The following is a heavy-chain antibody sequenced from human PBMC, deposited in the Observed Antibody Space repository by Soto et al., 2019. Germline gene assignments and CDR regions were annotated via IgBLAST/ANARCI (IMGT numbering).Heavy chain of an antibody. CDR3: ARDKGPPLVGATTYYYYGMDV. J-gene: IGHJ6*02. CDR2: IYYSGST. CDR1: GGSISSGGYY. D-gene: IGHD1-26*01. V-gene: IGHV4-31*03. Sequence: SETLSLTCTVSGGSISSGGYYWSWIRQHPGKGLEWIGYIYYSGSTYYDPSLKSRVTISVDTSKNQFSLKLSSVTAADTAVYYCARDKGPPLVGATTYYYYGMDVWGQGTTVTVSS.